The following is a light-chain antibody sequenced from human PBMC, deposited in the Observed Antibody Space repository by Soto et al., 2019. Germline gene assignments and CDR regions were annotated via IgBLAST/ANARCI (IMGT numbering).Light chain of an antibody. CDR3: QQYNNWPRT. J-gene: IGKJ1*01. CDR1: QSVSSD. V-gene: IGKV3-15*01. Sequence: EVVITQSPATLSVSPGERATLSCRASQSVSSDLAWYHQKPGQAPRLLIYGASTRATGIPARFSGSGSGTEFTLTITRLQSEDFAVYDCQQYNNWPRTFGQGTKVDIK. CDR2: GAS.